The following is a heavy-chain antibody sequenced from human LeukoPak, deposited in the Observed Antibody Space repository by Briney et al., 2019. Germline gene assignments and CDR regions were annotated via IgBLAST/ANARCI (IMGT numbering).Heavy chain of an antibody. CDR1: GGSISSSGKY. CDR3: VSYCSGGRCDD. V-gene: IGHV4-39*01. Sequence: PSETLSLTCTVSGGSISSSGKYGAWIRQPPGKGLEWRGRMFYSGTTYYNPSLKSRVTISVATSKNQFSLKLSSVTAADTALYYCVSYCSGGRCDDWGQGTLVTVSS. D-gene: IGHD2-15*01. CDR2: MFYSGTT. J-gene: IGHJ4*02.